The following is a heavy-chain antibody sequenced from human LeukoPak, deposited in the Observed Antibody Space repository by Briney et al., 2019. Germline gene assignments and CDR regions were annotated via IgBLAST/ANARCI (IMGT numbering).Heavy chain of an antibody. D-gene: IGHD3-3*01. CDR1: GYSLTSYW. J-gene: IGHJ6*03. CDR2: IYPGDSDT. CDR3: ARLGNDFWSGYYPPDKKSYYYMDV. V-gene: IGHV5-51*01. Sequence: GESLKISCKGSGYSLTSYWIGWVRQLPGKGLEWMGIIYPGDSDTRYSPSFQGQVTISADKSISTAYLQWSSLKASDTAMYYCARLGNDFWSGYYPPDKKSYYYMDVWGKGTTVTVSS.